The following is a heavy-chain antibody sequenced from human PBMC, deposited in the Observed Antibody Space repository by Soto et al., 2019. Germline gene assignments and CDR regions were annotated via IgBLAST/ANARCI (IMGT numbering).Heavy chain of an antibody. J-gene: IGHJ4*02. D-gene: IGHD2-15*01. CDR1: GFTFSSYA. Sequence: SGGSLRLSCAASGFTFSSYAMHWVRQAPGKGLEYVSAISSNGGNTNYADSVKGRFTISRDNSKNTLYLQMGSLRAEDMAVYYCARGPVMKVVPYYFDYWGQGTLVTVSS. V-gene: IGHV3-64*02. CDR3: ARGPVMKVVPYYFDY. CDR2: ISSNGGNT.